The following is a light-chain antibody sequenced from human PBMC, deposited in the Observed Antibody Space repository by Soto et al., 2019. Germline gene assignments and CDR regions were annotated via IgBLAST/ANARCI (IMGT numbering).Light chain of an antibody. CDR1: QDIRSY. CDR2: LAS. CDR3: QQLNGYQLT. Sequence: DIQLTQSPSFLSASVGDRVTITCRASQDIRSYLAWYQQKPGKAPNLLIYLASTLQSGVPSRFSGSGSGTEFTLTISSLQHEDFETYYCQQLNGYQLTLGGGTKVDIK. J-gene: IGKJ4*01. V-gene: IGKV1-9*01.